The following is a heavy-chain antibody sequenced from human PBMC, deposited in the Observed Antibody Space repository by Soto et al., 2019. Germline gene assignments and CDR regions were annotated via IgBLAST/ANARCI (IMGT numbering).Heavy chain of an antibody. CDR1: GFTFSSYA. Sequence: GGSLRLSCAASGFTFSSYAMSWVRQAPGKGLEWVSAISGSGGSTYYADSVKGRFTISRDNSKNTLYLQMNSLRAEDTAVYYCAKYRYFPFWSGYSNYYGMDVWGQGTTVTVSS. D-gene: IGHD3-3*01. CDR2: ISGSGGST. J-gene: IGHJ6*02. CDR3: AKYRYFPFWSGYSNYYGMDV. V-gene: IGHV3-23*01.